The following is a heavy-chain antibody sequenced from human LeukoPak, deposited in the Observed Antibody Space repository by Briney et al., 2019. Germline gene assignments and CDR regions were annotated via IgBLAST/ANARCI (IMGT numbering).Heavy chain of an antibody. Sequence: SETLSLTCTVSGYSISSGYYWGWIRQPPGKGLEWIGSIYHSGSTYYNPSLKSRVTISVDTSKNQFSLKLSSVTAADTAVYYCARAGQEWFGELGFDSWGQGTLVTVSS. V-gene: IGHV4-38-2*02. J-gene: IGHJ4*02. CDR1: GYSISSGYY. D-gene: IGHD3-10*01. CDR3: ARAGQEWFGELGFDS. CDR2: IYHSGST.